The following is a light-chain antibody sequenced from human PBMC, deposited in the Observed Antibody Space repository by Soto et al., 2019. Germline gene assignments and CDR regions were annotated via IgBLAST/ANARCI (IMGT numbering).Light chain of an antibody. Sequence: QSALTQPPSASGTPGQSVTIPCTGTSSDVGDYNYVSWYQQHPGKAPKLMIYEVSRRPSGVPDRFSGSKSGNTASLTVSGLQAEDEADYYCSSNAGSNNLVFGGGTKPTVL. V-gene: IGLV2-8*01. CDR1: SSDVGDYNY. J-gene: IGLJ2*01. CDR3: SSNAGSNNLV. CDR2: EVS.